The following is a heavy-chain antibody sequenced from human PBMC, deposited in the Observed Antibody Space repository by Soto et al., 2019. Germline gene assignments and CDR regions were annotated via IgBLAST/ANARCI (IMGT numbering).Heavy chain of an antibody. CDR2: IYYSGST. CDR1: GGSISSYY. J-gene: IGHJ5*02. Sequence: SETLSLTCTVSGGSISSYYWSWIRQPPGKGLEWIGYIYYSGSTNYNPSLKSRVTISVDTSKNQFSLKLSSVTAADTAVYYCARTTSSGWSSWFDPWGQGTLITVS. D-gene: IGHD6-19*01. CDR3: ARTTSSGWSSWFDP. V-gene: IGHV4-59*01.